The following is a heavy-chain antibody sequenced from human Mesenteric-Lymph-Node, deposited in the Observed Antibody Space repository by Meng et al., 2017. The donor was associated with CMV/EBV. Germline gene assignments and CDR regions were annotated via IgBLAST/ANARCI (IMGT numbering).Heavy chain of an antibody. Sequence: GGSLRLSCAASGFTFSDYYMSWIRQAPGKGLVWVSRINSDGSSTSYADSVKGRFTISRDNAKNTLYLQMNSLRAEDTAVYYCARRFLEWSPGGMDVWGQGTTVTVSS. CDR1: GFTFSDYY. CDR2: INSDGSST. CDR3: ARRFLEWSPGGMDV. J-gene: IGHJ6*02. D-gene: IGHD3-3*01. V-gene: IGHV3-74*01.